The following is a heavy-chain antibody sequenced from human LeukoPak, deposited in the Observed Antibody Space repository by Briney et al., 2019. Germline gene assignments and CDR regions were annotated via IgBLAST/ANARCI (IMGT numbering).Heavy chain of an antibody. CDR2: INHSGST. Sequence: PSETLSLTCAVYGGSFSDYYWSWIRQPPGKGPEWIGEINHSGSTDYNPSLKSRVTISVDTSKNQFSLKVSFVTAADTALYYCARRVVPATIDYWGQGSLVTVSS. CDR3: ARRVVPATIDY. D-gene: IGHD2-2*01. CDR1: GGSFSDYY. V-gene: IGHV4-34*01. J-gene: IGHJ4*02.